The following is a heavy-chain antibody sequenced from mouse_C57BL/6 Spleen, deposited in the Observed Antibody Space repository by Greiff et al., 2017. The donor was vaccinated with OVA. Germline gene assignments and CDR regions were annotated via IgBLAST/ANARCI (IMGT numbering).Heavy chain of an antibody. V-gene: IGHV1-9*01. Sequence: QVQLQQSGAELMKPGASVKLSCKATGYTFTGYWIEWVKQRPGHGLEWIGEILPGSGSTNYNEKFKGKATFTADTPSNTAYMQLSSLTTEDSAIYYCARYGNYAWFAYWGQGTLVTVSA. J-gene: IGHJ3*01. CDR2: ILPGSGST. CDR3: ARYGNYAWFAY. CDR1: GYTFTGYW. D-gene: IGHD2-1*01.